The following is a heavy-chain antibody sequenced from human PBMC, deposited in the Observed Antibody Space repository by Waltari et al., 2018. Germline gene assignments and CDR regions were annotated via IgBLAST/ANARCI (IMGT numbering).Heavy chain of an antibody. J-gene: IGHJ3*02. CDR2: IYPGDSDT. CDR1: GYSFTSYW. CDR3: ARSVVVVAATTNFDI. Sequence: EVQLVQSGAEVKKPGESLKISCKGSGYSFTSYWIGWVRQMPGKGLEWMGIIYPGDSDTRYSPSFQGQVTISADKSISTAYLQWSSLKASDTAMYYCARSVVVVAATTNFDIWGQGTMVTVSS. D-gene: IGHD2-15*01. V-gene: IGHV5-51*01.